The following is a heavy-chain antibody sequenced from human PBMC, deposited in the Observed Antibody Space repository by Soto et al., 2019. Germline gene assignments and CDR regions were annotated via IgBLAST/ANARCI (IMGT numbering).Heavy chain of an antibody. V-gene: IGHV4-59*01. CDR1: GGSIGTFF. J-gene: IGHJ5*02. CDR2: VYYNGNT. D-gene: IGHD2-15*01. CDR3: ARERDCSGGTCYSERWFDP. Sequence: SETLSLTCTVSGGSIGTFFWSWIRQSPGKGLEWIGTVYYNGNTNDNPSLKSRVTISVDSSKNQFSLRLRSVTAADTAVYYCARERDCSGGTCYSERWFDPWGQGTQVTVSS.